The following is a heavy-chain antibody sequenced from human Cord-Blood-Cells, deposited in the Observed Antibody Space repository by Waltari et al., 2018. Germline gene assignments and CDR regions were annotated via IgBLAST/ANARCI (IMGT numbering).Heavy chain of an antibody. D-gene: IGHD2-2*01. Sequence: QLQLPESGPGLVKPSETLSLTCTVSGGSISSSSYYWGWIRKPPGKGLAWIGSIYYSGSTYYSPSLKSRVTISVDTSKNQFSLNLSSVTAAGKAVYYCAGQGYCSSTSCYDAFDIWGQGTMVTVSS. J-gene: IGHJ3*02. V-gene: IGHV4-39*01. CDR1: GGSISSSSYY. CDR2: IYYSGST. CDR3: AGQGYCSSTSCYDAFDI.